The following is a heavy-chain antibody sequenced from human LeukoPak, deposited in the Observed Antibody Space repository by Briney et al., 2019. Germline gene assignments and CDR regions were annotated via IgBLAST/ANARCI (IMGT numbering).Heavy chain of an antibody. CDR2: TQYDGGNE. CDR1: GFTFSSYS. Sequence: GGSLRLSCAGSGFTFSSYSMNWVRQAPGEGLEWVAFTQYDGGNEYYADSVKGRFTISRDNSKNTLYLQMSSLRAEDTAVYYCAKDHSGYCSSTSSVCYKDVWGIGTTVTVSS. J-gene: IGHJ6*03. D-gene: IGHD2-2*01. V-gene: IGHV3-30*02. CDR3: AKDHSGYCSSTSSVCYKDV.